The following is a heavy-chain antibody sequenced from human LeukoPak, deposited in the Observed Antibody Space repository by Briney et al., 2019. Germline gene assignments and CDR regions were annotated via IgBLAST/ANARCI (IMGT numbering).Heavy chain of an antibody. Sequence: SETLSLTCAVSGYSISSGYYWGWIRQPPGKGLEWIESVYHSGITYYNPSLKSRVTISVDTSKNQFSLKLSSVTAADTAVYYCARSVGYWGQGTLVTVSS. J-gene: IGHJ4*01. V-gene: IGHV4-38-2*01. CDR2: VYHSGIT. CDR3: ARSVGY. CDR1: GYSISSGYY.